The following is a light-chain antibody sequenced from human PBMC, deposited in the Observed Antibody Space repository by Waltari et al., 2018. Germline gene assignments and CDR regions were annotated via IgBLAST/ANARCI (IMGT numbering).Light chain of an antibody. J-gene: IGLJ1*01. Sequence: QSALTQPASVSGSPGQSITISCTGTSSDVGSYNLVSRYQHHPGKAPKLLIYEVTKRPSGVSNRLSGSKSGNTASLTISGLQAEDETDYYCCSFVGSRTSLYVFGTGTKVSVL. CDR1: SSDVGSYNL. CDR2: EVT. V-gene: IGLV2-23*02. CDR3: CSFVGSRTSLYV.